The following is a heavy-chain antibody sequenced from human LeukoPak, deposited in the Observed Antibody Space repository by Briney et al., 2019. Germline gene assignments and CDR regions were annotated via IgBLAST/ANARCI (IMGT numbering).Heavy chain of an antibody. J-gene: IGHJ6*02. V-gene: IGHV3-23*05. CDR2: IFNSGDAS. CDR3: TTMIVVVIPPEGMDV. CDR1: GFTFSNYA. Sequence: GGSLRLSCVASGFTFSNYAMNWVRQAPGKGLEWLSSIFNSGDASYYADSVKGRFTISRDNSKNTLYLQMNSLRAEDTAVYYCTTMIVVVIPPEGMDVWGQGTTVTVSS. D-gene: IGHD3-22*01.